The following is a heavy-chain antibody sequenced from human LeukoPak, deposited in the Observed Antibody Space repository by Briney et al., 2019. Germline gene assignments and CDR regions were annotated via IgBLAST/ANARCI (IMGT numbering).Heavy chain of an antibody. D-gene: IGHD3-10*01. CDR3: AKDLLWFGELLRYYFDY. J-gene: IGHJ4*02. V-gene: IGHV3-21*01. Sequence: GSLRLSCAASGFTFSYYSMNWVRQAPGKGLEWVSSISTSSSYIYYADSVKGRFTISRDNAKNSLYLQMNSLRAEDTAVYYCAKDLLWFGELLRYYFDYWGQGTLVTVSS. CDR1: GFTFSYYS. CDR2: ISTSSSYI.